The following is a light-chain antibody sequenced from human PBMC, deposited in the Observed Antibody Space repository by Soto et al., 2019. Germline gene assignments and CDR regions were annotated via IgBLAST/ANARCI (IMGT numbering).Light chain of an antibody. CDR2: DAS. Sequence: EIVSTQSPATLSLSPGERATLSCRASQSVSSYFAWYQQKPGQAPRLLIYDASNRATGIPARFSGSGSGTGFTLTISSLEPEDFAVYYCQQRSNWPLTFGQGTKVDIK. V-gene: IGKV3-11*01. J-gene: IGKJ1*01. CDR3: QQRSNWPLT. CDR1: QSVSSY.